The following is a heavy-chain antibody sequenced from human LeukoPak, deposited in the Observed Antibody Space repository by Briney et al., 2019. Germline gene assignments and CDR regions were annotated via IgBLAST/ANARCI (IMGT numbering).Heavy chain of an antibody. J-gene: IGHJ4*02. V-gene: IGHV3-48*03. Sequence: GGSLRLSCAASGFTFSSYEMNWVRQAPGKGLEWVSYISSSGSTISYADSVKGRFTISRDNAKNSLYLQMNSLRVEDTAVYYCARGTRHGWELVVWGQGTLVTVSS. CDR1: GFTFSSYE. D-gene: IGHD1-26*01. CDR2: ISSSGSTI. CDR3: ARGTRHGWELVV.